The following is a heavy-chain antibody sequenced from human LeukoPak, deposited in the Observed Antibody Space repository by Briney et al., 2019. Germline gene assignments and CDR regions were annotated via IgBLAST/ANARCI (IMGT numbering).Heavy chain of an antibody. CDR3: ARTGAVAGPLDY. CDR2: ISSSSSYI. Sequence: GGSLRLSCAASGFTFSSYSMNWVRQAQGKGLEWVSSISSSSSYIYYIDSVKGRFTISRDNAKNSMYLQMNSLRAEDTAVYYCARTGAVAGPLDYWGQGTLVTVSS. J-gene: IGHJ4*02. V-gene: IGHV3-21*06. CDR1: GFTFSSYS. D-gene: IGHD6-19*01.